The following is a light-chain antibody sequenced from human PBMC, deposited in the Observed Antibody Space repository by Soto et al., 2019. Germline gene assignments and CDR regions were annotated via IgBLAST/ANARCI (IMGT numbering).Light chain of an antibody. CDR1: QRISSY. CDR3: QQYNSYS. J-gene: IGKJ1*01. CDR2: AAS. V-gene: IGKV1-39*01. Sequence: DIQMTQSPSYLSASVGDRVTITCRASQRISSYLNWYQQKPGKAPKLLIYAASSLQSGVPSRFSGSGSGTEFTLTISSLQPDDFATYYCQQYNSYSFGQGTKVDNK.